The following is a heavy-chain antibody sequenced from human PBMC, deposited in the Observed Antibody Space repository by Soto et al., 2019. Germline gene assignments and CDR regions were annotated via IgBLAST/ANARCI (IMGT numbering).Heavy chain of an antibody. D-gene: IGHD3-22*01. Sequence: QVQLQESGPGLVKPSVTLSLTCAVSGGSISSSNWWSWVRQPPGKGLEWIWEIYHSGSTNYNPSLKRRVTISVDKSKNQFSLKLSSVTAADTAVYYCASPRRDSSGYYSPYWGQGTLVTVSS. CDR2: IYHSGST. CDR3: ASPRRDSSGYYSPY. CDR1: GGSISSSNW. J-gene: IGHJ4*02. V-gene: IGHV4-4*02.